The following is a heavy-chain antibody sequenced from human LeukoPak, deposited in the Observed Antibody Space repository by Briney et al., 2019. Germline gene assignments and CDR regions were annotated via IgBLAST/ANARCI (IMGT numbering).Heavy chain of an antibody. CDR2: VSGADGTT. CDR3: ARDVRRAAAGTMNY. CDR1: GFTFSAYG. D-gene: IGHD6-13*01. Sequence: GGSLRLSCAASGFTFSAYGMSWVRQSPRKGLEWVSGVSGADGTTYYADSVKGRFTISRDDSKNTLYLQMNSLRAEDTAVYFCARDVRRAAAGTMNYWGQGTLVTVSS. J-gene: IGHJ4*02. V-gene: IGHV3-23*01.